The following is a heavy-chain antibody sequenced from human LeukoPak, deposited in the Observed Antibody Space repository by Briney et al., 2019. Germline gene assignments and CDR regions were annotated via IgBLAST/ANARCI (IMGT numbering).Heavy chain of an antibody. CDR1: RGTFSSYA. V-gene: IGHV1-69*13. Sequence: EASVKVSCKASRGTFSSYAISWVRQAPGQGLEWMGGIIPILGTANYAQKFQGRVTITADESTSTAYMELSSLRSEDTAVYYCARDRPGRYCSSTRCYMASPFDPWGQGTLVTVSS. J-gene: IGHJ5*02. CDR2: IIPILGTA. D-gene: IGHD2-2*02. CDR3: ARDRPGRYCSSTRCYMASPFDP.